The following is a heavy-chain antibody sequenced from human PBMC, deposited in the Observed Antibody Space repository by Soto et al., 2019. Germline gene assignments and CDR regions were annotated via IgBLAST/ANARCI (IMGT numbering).Heavy chain of an antibody. Sequence: EVQLVESGGGLVQPGGSLRLSCAASGFTFSSYAMHWVRQAPGKGLEYVSAISSNGGSTYYANSVKGRFTISRDNSKNTLYLQMGSLRAEDMAVYYCAREWGGYYFDYWCQGTLVTVSS. J-gene: IGHJ4*02. D-gene: IGHD3-10*01. CDR1: GFTFSSYA. CDR3: AREWGGYYFDY. CDR2: ISSNGGST. V-gene: IGHV3-64*01.